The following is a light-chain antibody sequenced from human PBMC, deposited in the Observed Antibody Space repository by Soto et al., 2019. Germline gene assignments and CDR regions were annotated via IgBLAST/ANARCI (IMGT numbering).Light chain of an antibody. CDR1: QSVSSSF. J-gene: IGKJ5*01. V-gene: IGKV3-20*01. Sequence: EIVLTQSPGSLSLSPGQIATLSCRASQSVSSSFLAWYQQKPGQAPRLLIYGASTRAAGIPDRFSGSGSGTDFTLSINRLEPEDFAVYYCQQYAKLPITFGLGTRLEI. CDR2: GAS. CDR3: QQYAKLPIT.